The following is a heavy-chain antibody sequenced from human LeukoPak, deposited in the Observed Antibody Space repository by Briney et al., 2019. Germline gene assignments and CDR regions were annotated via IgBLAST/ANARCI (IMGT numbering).Heavy chain of an antibody. Sequence: SETLSLTCTVSGGSISSYYWSWIWQPPGKGLEWIGYIYYSGSTNYNPSLKSRVTISVDTSKNQFSLKLSSVTAADTAVYYCASQRGQLEPLFDYWGQGTLVTVSS. CDR3: ASQRGQLEPLFDY. CDR2: IYYSGST. CDR1: GGSISSYY. D-gene: IGHD1-1*01. V-gene: IGHV4-59*01. J-gene: IGHJ4*02.